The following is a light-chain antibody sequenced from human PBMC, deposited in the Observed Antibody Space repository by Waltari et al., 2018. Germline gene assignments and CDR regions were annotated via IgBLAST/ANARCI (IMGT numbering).Light chain of an antibody. CDR2: DVS. CDR3: SSYTSRSTWV. Sequence: QSALTQPASVSGSPGQSYTIPCTGTSSDVGGYNYVSWYQQHPGKAPKLIIYDVSNRPAGVSNRVAGSKSGNTASLTISGLQAEDEAGYCCSSYTSRSTWVFCGGTKLTVL. CDR1: SSDVGGYNY. J-gene: IGLJ2*01. V-gene: IGLV2-14*03.